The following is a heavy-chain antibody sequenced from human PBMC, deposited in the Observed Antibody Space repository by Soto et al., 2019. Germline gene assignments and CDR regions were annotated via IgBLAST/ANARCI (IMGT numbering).Heavy chain of an antibody. D-gene: IGHD3-10*01. CDR3: AKPERGFKDSMVRGVIDYYYYMDV. CDR1: GFTFSSYA. CDR2: ISGSGGST. V-gene: IGHV3-23*01. Sequence: PGGSLRLSCAASGFTFSSYAMSWVRQAPGKGLEWVSAISGSGGSTYYADSVKGRFTISRDNSKNTLYLQMNSLRAEDTAVYYCAKPERGFKDSMVRGVIDYYYYMDVWGKGTTVTVSS. J-gene: IGHJ6*03.